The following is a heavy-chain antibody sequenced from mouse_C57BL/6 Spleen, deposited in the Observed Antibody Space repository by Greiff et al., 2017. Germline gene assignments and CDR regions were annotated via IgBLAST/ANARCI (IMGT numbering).Heavy chain of an antibody. CDR1: GYSITRGYD. J-gene: IGHJ2*01. D-gene: IGHD1-1*01. CDR2: ISYSGST. Sequence: DVQLQESGPGMVKPSQSLSLTCTVTGYSITRGYDWHWIRHFPGNKLEWMGYISYSGSTNYNPSLKSRISITHDTSKNHFFLKLNSVTTEDTATYYCARSYGSSYGELDYWGQGTTLTVSS. V-gene: IGHV3-1*01. CDR3: ARSYGSSYGELDY.